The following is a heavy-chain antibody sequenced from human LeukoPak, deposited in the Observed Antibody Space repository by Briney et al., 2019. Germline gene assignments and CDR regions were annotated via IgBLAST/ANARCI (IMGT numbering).Heavy chain of an antibody. V-gene: IGHV1-2*02. CDR1: GYTFTDYY. J-gene: IGHJ4*02. CDR3: AVAPGDY. Sequence: ASVKVSCKASGYTFTDYYIHWVRQAPGQGLEWMGWINPNSDYTFYAQKFQGRVTLTRDTSISTVYMELTTLTSDDTALYYCAVAPGDYWGQGTLVSVSA. D-gene: IGHD2-21*01. CDR2: INPNSDYT.